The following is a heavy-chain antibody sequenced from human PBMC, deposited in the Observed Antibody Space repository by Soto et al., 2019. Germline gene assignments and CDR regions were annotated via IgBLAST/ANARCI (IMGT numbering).Heavy chain of an antibody. J-gene: IGHJ4*02. Sequence: VQLVQSGAEVKKPGASVKVSCKASGYTFTSYDINWVRQATGQGLEWMGWMKPNSGHTGYAQKFQGRVTMTRNTSISTAYMELSCLRSEDTAVDYCARTGFCSSTSCYDYWGQGTLVTVSS. CDR3: ARTGFCSSTSCYDY. D-gene: IGHD2-2*01. V-gene: IGHV1-8*01. CDR2: MKPNSGHT. CDR1: GYTFTSYD.